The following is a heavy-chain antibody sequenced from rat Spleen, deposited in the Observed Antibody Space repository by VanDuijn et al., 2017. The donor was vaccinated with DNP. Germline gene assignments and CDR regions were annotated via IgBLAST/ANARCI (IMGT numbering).Heavy chain of an antibody. CDR3: TTGYGY. Sequence: EAQLVESGGGLVQPGRSLKLSCEASGFTFTDYSMAWVRQAPKKGLEWVAMIIYDGSCTYYGDSVKGRFTISRDNAKSTLYLQMDSLRSEDTATYYCTTGYGYWGQGVMVTVFS. V-gene: IGHV5S10*01. CDR1: GFTFTDYS. CDR2: IIYDGSCT. D-gene: IGHD1-7*01. J-gene: IGHJ2*01.